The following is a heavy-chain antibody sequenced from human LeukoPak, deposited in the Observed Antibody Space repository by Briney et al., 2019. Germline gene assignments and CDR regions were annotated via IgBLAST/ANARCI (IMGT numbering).Heavy chain of an antibody. V-gene: IGHV3-23*01. CDR1: GFTISSDA. CDR3: AKRRSRNTGPFDS. J-gene: IGHJ4*01. Sequence: GGSLRLSCVASGFTISSDAMTWVRQAPGKGLEWVSASSGPNTEYADSVRGRLFISRDDSKNTLYLQMNGLRAEDTAVYYCAKRRSRNTGPFDSWGQGTLVTVSP. D-gene: IGHD5-18*01. CDR2: SSGPNT.